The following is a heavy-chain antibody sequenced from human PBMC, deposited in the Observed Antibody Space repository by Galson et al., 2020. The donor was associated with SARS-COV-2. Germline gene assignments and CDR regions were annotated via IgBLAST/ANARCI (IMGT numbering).Heavy chain of an antibody. CDR3: ARVGGLYYYGSCIPYSYYYYLDV. J-gene: IGHJ6*03. CDR1: GFTFNNFW. Sequence: QLGESLKISCAASGFTFNNFWMSWVRQAPGKGLEWVAYIKEDGSAVYCLDSVKGRFTISRDNVKNSLYLQMSRLRADDTAVYYCARVGGLYYYGSCIPYSYYYYLDVWGKGTTVPISS. CDR2: IKEDGSAV. D-gene: IGHD3-10*01. V-gene: IGHV3-7*01.